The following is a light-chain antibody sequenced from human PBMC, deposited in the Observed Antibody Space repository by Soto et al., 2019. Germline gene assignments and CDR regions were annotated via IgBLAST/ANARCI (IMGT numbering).Light chain of an antibody. CDR1: SSDVGGYNY. CDR3: SSYTSSSTHWV. Sequence: QAVVTQPASVSGSPGQSITISCTGTSSDVGGYNYVSWYQQHPGKAPKLMIYEVSNRPSGVSNRFSGSKSGNTASLTISGLQAEDEADYYCSSYTSSSTHWVFGGGTKVTVL. J-gene: IGLJ3*02. CDR2: EVS. V-gene: IGLV2-14*01.